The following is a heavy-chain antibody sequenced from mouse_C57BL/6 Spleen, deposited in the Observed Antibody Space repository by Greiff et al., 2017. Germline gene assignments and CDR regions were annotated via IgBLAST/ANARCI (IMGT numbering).Heavy chain of an antibody. CDR3: AGGPYYCGFDY. J-gene: IGHJ2*01. CDR2: ISSGSSTI. Sequence: DVHLVESGGGLVKPGGSLKLSCAASGFTFSDYGMHWVRQAPEKGLEWVAYISSGSSTIYYADTVKGRFTISRANAKNTLFLQMTSLRSEDTAMYYCAGGPYYCGFDYWGQGTTLTVSA. CDR1: GFTFSDYG. V-gene: IGHV5-17*01. D-gene: IGHD1-1*01.